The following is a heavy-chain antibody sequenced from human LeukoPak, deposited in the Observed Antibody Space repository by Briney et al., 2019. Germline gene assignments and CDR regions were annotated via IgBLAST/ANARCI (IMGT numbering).Heavy chain of an antibody. J-gene: IGHJ1*01. D-gene: IGHD3-3*01. CDR3: AKDRGTYYDFWSGREGRLH. CDR2: IRYDGSNK. Sequence: PGGSLRLSCAASGFTFSSYGMHWVRQAPGKGLEWVAFIRYDGSNKYYADSVKGRFTISRDNSKNTLYLQMNSLRAEDTAVYYCAKDRGTYYDFWSGREGRLHWGRAPWSPSPQ. CDR1: GFTFSSYG. V-gene: IGHV3-30*02.